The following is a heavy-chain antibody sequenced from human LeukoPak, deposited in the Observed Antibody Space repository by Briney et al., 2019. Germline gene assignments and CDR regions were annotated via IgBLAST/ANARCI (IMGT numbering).Heavy chain of an antibody. CDR2: IIPIFGTA. CDR1: GYTFTSYY. Sequence: ASVKVSCKASGYTFTSYYMHWVRQAPGQGLEWMGGIIPIFGTANYAQKFQGRVTITTDESTSTAYMELSSLRSEDTAVYYCARGPFLEHEYYFDYWGQGTLVTVSS. V-gene: IGHV1-69*05. D-gene: IGHD3-3*01. CDR3: ARGPFLEHEYYFDY. J-gene: IGHJ4*02.